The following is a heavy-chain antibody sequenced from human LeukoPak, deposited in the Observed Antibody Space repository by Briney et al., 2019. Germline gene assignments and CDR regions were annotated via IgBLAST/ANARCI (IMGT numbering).Heavy chain of an antibody. CDR3: AKNIIVVVADTLDY. D-gene: IGHD2-15*01. Sequence: GGSLRLSYAASGFTFSSYAMSWARHAPGKGLECVSAISGSGGSTYYAASVKGPFTISRDNSKNPLYLQMNSRRAEDTAVYYCAKNIIVVVADTLDYWGQGTLVTVSS. J-gene: IGHJ4*02. V-gene: IGHV3-23*01. CDR2: ISGSGGST. CDR1: GFTFSSYA.